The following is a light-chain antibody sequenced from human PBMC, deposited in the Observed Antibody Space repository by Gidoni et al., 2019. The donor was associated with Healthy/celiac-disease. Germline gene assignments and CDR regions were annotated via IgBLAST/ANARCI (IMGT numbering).Light chain of an antibody. J-gene: IGKJ4*01. Sequence: EIVLTPSPGTLSLSPGERATLSCRASHSVSSSYLAWYQQKPGQAPRLLIYGASSRATGIPDRVSGSGSGTDFTLTISRLEPEDFAVYYCQQYGSSPTFGGGTKVEIK. CDR2: GAS. CDR1: HSVSSSY. CDR3: QQYGSSPT. V-gene: IGKV3-20*01.